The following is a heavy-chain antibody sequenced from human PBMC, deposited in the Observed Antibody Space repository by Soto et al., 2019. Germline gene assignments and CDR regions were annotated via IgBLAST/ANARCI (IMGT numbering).Heavy chain of an antibody. V-gene: IGHV3-73*01. D-gene: IGHD3-9*01. CDR1: GFTFSGSA. CDR2: IRSKANSYAT. CDR3: TTYYDILTGYSIGQDAFDI. J-gene: IGHJ3*02. Sequence: GGSLRLSCAASGFTFSGSAMHWVRQASGKGLEWVGRIRSKANSYATAYAASVKGRFTISRDDSKNTAYLQMNSLKTEDTAVYYCTTYYDILTGYSIGQDAFDIWGQGTMVTVS.